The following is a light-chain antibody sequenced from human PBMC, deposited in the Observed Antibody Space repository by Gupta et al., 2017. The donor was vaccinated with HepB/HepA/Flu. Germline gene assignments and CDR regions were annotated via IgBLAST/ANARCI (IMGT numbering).Light chain of an antibody. CDR2: AAS. CDR3: QQVYSTPT. CDR1: QSISSY. Sequence: DIQMTQSPSSLSASVGDRVTITCRASQSISSYLNWYQQKPGKAPKLLIYAASSLQSGVPSRFSGSGSGTDFTLTISRLQPEDFATYYCQQVYSTPTFGQGTKVEIK. J-gene: IGKJ1*01. V-gene: IGKV1-39*01.